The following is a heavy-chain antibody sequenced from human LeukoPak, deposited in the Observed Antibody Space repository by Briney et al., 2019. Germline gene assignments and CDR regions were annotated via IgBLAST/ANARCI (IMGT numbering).Heavy chain of an antibody. CDR1: GGTFSSYA. J-gene: IGHJ4*02. D-gene: IGHD3-10*01. CDR3: ARDGYGSGSYFDY. V-gene: IGHV1-69*04. CDR2: IIPILGIA. Sequence: SVKASCKASGGTFSSYAISWVRQAPGQGLEWMGRIIPILGIANYAQKFQGRVTMTRDTSTSTVYMDLNSLRSEDTAVYYCARDGYGSGSYFDYWGQGTLVTVSS.